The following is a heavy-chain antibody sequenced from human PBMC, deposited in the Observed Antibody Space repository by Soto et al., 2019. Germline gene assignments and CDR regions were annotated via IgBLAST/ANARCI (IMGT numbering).Heavy chain of an antibody. D-gene: IGHD3-22*01. J-gene: IGHJ4*02. Sequence: PGGSLRLACAASGFTFSSYAMSWVRQAPGKGLEWVSAISGSGGSTYYADSVKGRFTISRDNSKNTLYLQMNSLRAEDTAVYYCAKKKYYYDSSGYYYGVDYWGQGTLVTVSS. V-gene: IGHV3-23*01. CDR1: GFTFSSYA. CDR3: AKKKYYYDSSGYYYGVDY. CDR2: ISGSGGST.